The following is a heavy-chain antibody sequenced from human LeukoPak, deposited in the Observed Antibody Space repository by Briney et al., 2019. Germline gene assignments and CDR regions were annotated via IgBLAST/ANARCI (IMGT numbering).Heavy chain of an antibody. Sequence: GGSLRLSCAAPGFTFSSYWMSWVRQAPGKGLEWVANIKQDGSEKYYVDSVKGRFTISRDNAKNSLYLQMNSRRAEDTAVYYCARDRSGWYYWGQGTLVTVSS. CDR3: ARDRSGWYY. V-gene: IGHV3-7*01. CDR2: IKQDGSEK. J-gene: IGHJ4*02. CDR1: GFTFSSYW. D-gene: IGHD6-19*01.